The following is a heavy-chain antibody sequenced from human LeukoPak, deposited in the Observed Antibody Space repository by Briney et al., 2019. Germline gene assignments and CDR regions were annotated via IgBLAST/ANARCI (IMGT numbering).Heavy chain of an antibody. CDR1: GFTFSNYN. J-gene: IGHJ4*02. Sequence: GGSLRLSCAASGFTFSNYNMNWVRQAPGKVLEWLSYISSSSGTIFYADSVKGRFTVSRDNAKNSLYLQMNNLRAEDTAIYYCARGVVDTARGMGYWGQGTLVTVSS. CDR2: ISSSSGTI. D-gene: IGHD5-18*01. V-gene: IGHV3-48*01. CDR3: ARGVVDTARGMGY.